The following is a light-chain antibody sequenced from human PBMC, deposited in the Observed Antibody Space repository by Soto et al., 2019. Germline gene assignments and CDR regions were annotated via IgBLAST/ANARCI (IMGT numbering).Light chain of an antibody. Sequence: IRRTQCPSSLSAYTGDRVTITCRASQGISSYLAWYQQKPGKAPKLLIYAASTLQSGVPSRFSGSGSGTDFPLPIRFLQSGNFANSYCRPDFSYPQTLGQRTK. CDR1: QGISSY. V-gene: IGKV1-8*01. CDR3: RPDFSYPQT. CDR2: AAS. J-gene: IGKJ1*01.